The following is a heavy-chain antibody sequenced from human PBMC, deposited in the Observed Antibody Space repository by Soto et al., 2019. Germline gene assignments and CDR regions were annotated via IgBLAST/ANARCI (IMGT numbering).Heavy chain of an antibody. V-gene: IGHV1-69*13. CDR3: ARRVTGTLDP. CDR2: IIPIFGTA. J-gene: IGHJ5*02. Sequence: GASVKVSCKASGGTFSSYAISWVRQAPGQGLEWMGGIIPIFGTANYAQKFQGRVTITADESTSTAYMELSSLRSEDTAVYYCARRVTGTLDPWGQGTLVTVSS. D-gene: IGHD1-7*01. CDR1: GGTFSSYA.